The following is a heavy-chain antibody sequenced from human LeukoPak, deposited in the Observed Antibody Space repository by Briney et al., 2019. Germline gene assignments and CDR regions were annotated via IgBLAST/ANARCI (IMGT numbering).Heavy chain of an antibody. V-gene: IGHV4-38-2*02. CDR3: AREPLAAGGYYYYYYMDV. D-gene: IGHD6-25*01. CDR2: IYHSGST. J-gene: IGHJ6*03. CDR1: GYSISSGYY. Sequence: SETLSLTCTVSGYSISSGYYWGWIRQPPGKGLEWIGSIYHSGSTYYNPSLKSRVTISVDTSKNQFSLKLSSVTAADTAVYYCAREPLAAGGYYYYYYMDVWGKGTTVTISS.